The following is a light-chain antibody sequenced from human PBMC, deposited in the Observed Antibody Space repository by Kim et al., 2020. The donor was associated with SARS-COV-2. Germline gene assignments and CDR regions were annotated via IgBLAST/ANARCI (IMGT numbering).Light chain of an antibody. V-gene: IGLV4-69*01. CDR2: LNSDGSH. J-gene: IGLJ1*01. CDR3: QTWGTGPFV. Sequence: QAVLTQSPSASASLGASVKLTCTLSSGHSSYAIAWHQQQPEKGPRYLMKLNSDGSHSKGDGIPDRFSGSSSGAERYLTISSLQSEDEADYYCQTWGTGPFVFGTGTKVPS. CDR1: SGHSSYA.